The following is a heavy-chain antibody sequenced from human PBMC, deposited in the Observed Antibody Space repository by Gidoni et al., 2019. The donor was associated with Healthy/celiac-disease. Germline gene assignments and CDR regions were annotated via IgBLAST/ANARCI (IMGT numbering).Heavy chain of an antibody. CDR2: ISGSGGST. CDR1: GFTFSSYT. CDR3: AKDRIRGYSGYVADY. D-gene: IGHD5-12*01. V-gene: IGHV3-23*01. J-gene: IGHJ4*02. Sequence: EVQLLESGGGLVQPGGSLRLSCAASGFTFSSYTMSWVRQAPGKGLEWVSAISGSGGSTYYADSVKGRFTISRDNSKNTLYLQMNSLRAEDTAVYYCAKDRIRGYSGYVADYWGQGTLVTVSS.